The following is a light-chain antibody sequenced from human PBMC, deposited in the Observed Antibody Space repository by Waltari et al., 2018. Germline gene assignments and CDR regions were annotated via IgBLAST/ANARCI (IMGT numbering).Light chain of an antibody. CDR3: ETGGHGTWV. V-gene: IGLV4-69*01. CDR2: VNSDGSH. CDR1: SGHSSNI. J-gene: IGLJ3*02. Sequence: QLVLTQSPSASASLGASVKLTCTLSSGHSSNIIAGLHQQPGKGPRYLMQVNSDGSHRKGDEIPDRFSGSSSGAERYLTISSLQSEDEADYYCETGGHGTWVFGGGTKLTVL.